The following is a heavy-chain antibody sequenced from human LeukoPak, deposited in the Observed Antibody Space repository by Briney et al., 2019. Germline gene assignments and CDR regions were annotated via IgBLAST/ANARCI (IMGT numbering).Heavy chain of an antibody. Sequence: SETLSLTCTVSGCSISSGGYYWSWIRQHPGKGLEWIGYIYYSGSTYYNPSLKSRVTISVDTSKNQFSLKLSSVTAADTAVYYCARIRADDSSGYYPDYWGQGTLVTVSS. D-gene: IGHD3-22*01. CDR1: GCSISSGGYY. J-gene: IGHJ4*02. CDR2: IYYSGST. CDR3: ARIRADDSSGYYPDY. V-gene: IGHV4-31*03.